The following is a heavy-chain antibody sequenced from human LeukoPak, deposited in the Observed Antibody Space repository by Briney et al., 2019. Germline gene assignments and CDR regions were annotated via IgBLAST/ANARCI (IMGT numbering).Heavy chain of an antibody. Sequence: GASVKVSCKASGGTFSSYAISWVRQAPGQGLEWMGGIIPIFGTANYAQKFQGRVTITTDESTSTAYMELSSLRSEDTAVYYCARGRYYDFWSGYYLRGPQGNYFDYWGQGTLVTVSS. CDR1: GGTFSSYA. V-gene: IGHV1-69*05. CDR3: ARGRYYDFWSGYYLRGPQGNYFDY. J-gene: IGHJ4*02. CDR2: IIPIFGTA. D-gene: IGHD3-3*01.